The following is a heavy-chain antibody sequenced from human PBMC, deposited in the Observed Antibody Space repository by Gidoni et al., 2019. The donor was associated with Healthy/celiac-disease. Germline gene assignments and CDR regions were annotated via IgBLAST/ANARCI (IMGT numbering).Heavy chain of an antibody. CDR3: ARSIAAAGRAYYYYGMDV. V-gene: IGHV3-7*01. CDR2: IKQDGSEK. CDR1: GFTFSSYW. D-gene: IGHD6-13*01. Sequence: EVQLVESGGGLVQPGGSLRLSCAASGFTFSSYWMSWVRQAPGKGLEWVANIKQDGSEKYYVDSVKGRFTISRDNAKNSLYLQMNSLRAEDTAVYYCARSIAAAGRAYYYYGMDVWGQGTTVTVSS. J-gene: IGHJ6*02.